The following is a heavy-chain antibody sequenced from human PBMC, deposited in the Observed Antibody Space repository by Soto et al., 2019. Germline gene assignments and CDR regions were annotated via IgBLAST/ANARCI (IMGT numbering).Heavy chain of an antibody. CDR2: IYYSGST. CDR1: GGSISSYY. J-gene: IGHJ4*02. D-gene: IGHD3-10*01. CDR3: ASMDHAPSSFDY. Sequence: NPSETLSLTCTVSGGSISSYYWSWIRQPPGKGLEWIGYIYYSGSTNYNPSLKSRVTISVDTSKNQFSLKLSSVTAADTAVYYCASMDHAPSSFDYWGQGTLVTVS. V-gene: IGHV4-59*01.